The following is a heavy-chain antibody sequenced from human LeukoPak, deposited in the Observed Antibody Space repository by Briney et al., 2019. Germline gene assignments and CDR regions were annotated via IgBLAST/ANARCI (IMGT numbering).Heavy chain of an antibody. CDR1: GFTFSSYW. CDR3: ARAYSSTWYYFDY. D-gene: IGHD6-13*01. J-gene: IGHJ4*02. CDR2: INTDGNSA. Sequence: GGSLRLSCAASGFTFSSYWMHWVRQALGKGLVWVSRINTDGNSATYADSVKGRFTISRDNAKNTLYLQMNSLRAEDTAVYYCARAYSSTWYYFDYWGQGTLVTVSS. V-gene: IGHV3-74*01.